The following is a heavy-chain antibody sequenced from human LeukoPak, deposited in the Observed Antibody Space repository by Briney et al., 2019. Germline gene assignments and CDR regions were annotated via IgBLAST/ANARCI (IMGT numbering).Heavy chain of an antibody. CDR3: ATEGKMVRGVYTDY. J-gene: IGHJ4*02. Sequence: ASVKVSCKASGYTFTGYYMHWVRQAPGEGLEWMGRFDPEDGETIYAQKFQGRVTMTADTSTDTAYMELSSLRSEDTAVYYCATEGKMVRGVYTDYWGQGTLVTVSS. D-gene: IGHD3-10*01. V-gene: IGHV1-24*01. CDR1: GYTFTGYY. CDR2: FDPEDGET.